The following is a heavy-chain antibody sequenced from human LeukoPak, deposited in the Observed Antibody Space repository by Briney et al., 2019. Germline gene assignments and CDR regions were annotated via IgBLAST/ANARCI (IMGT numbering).Heavy chain of an antibody. J-gene: IGHJ3*02. D-gene: IGHD1-26*01. CDR2: INPNSGGT. CDR3: ARPSIVGATDAFDI. CDR1: GYTFTGYY. V-gene: IGHV1-2*02. Sequence: ASVKVSCKASGYTFTGYYMHWVRQAPGQGLEWMGWINPNSGGTNYAQKFQGRVTMTRDTSISTAYMELSRLRSDDTAVYYCARPSIVGATDAFDIWGQGTMVTVSS.